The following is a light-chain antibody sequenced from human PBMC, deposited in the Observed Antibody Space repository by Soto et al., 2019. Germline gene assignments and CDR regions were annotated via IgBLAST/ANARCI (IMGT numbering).Light chain of an antibody. V-gene: IGKV3-20*01. Sequence: EIVLTQSPGTLSLSPGEGATLSCRASQSVRSGALAWYQQKPGQAPRLLIYGASSRATDIPDRFSGSGSGTHFTLTISRLEPEDFAVYYCHQYADSPHTFGQGTKVDFK. J-gene: IGKJ2*01. CDR2: GAS. CDR1: QSVRSGA. CDR3: HQYADSPHT.